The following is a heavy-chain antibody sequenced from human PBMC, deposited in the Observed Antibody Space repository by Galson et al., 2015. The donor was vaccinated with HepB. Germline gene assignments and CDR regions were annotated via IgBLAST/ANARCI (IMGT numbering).Heavy chain of an antibody. D-gene: IGHD3-22*01. CDR1: GFTFRDFY. CDR2: ISQSGSSI. CDR3: ARWSQAYDH. V-gene: IGHV3-11*01. Sequence: LRLSCAASGFTFRDFYMGWLRVVPGKGLGWLSYISQSGSSIHYADSVRGRFTISRDNAKNSLYLQMNNLRAEDTAIYYCARWSQAYDHWGQGILVTVSS. J-gene: IGHJ4*02.